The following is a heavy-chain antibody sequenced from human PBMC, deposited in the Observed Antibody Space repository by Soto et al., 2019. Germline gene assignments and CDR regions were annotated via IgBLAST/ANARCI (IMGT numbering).Heavy chain of an antibody. CDR2: FDPEDGET. V-gene: IGHV1-24*01. CDR1: GYTLTEVS. J-gene: IGHJ6*03. CDR3: ATSPYYYDSGNSYMDV. Sequence: ASVKVSCKVSGYTLTEVSMHWVRQAPGKGLEWMGGFDPEDGETIYAQKFQGRVTMTEDTSTDTAYMELSSLRSEDTAVYYCATSPYYYDSGNSYMDVWGKGTTVTVSS. D-gene: IGHD3-10*01.